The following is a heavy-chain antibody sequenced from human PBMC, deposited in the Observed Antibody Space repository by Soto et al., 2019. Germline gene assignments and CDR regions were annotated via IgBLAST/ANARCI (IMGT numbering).Heavy chain of an antibody. D-gene: IGHD3-10*01. CDR2: ISGSGGST. CDR3: AIYGSNYGMDV. J-gene: IGHJ6*02. CDR1: GFTFSSYA. V-gene: IGHV3-23*01. Sequence: GGSLRLSCAASGFTFSSYAMSWVRQAPGEGLEWVSAISGSGGSTYYADSVKGRFTISRDDSKNTLYLQMNSLRAEDTAVYYCAIYGSNYGMDVWGQGTTVTVSS.